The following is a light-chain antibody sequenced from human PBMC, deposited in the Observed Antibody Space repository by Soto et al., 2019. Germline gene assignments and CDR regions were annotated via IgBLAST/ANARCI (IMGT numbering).Light chain of an antibody. J-gene: IGKJ4*01. Sequence: DIVLTQSPATLSLSPGERAALSCRASQSVGSYLAWYQQKPGQAPRLVIYDPSARATGIPARFSGSGSGTDFTLTISSLEPEDFAVYYCQQRSNWPPDFGGGTKVEIK. CDR1: QSVGSY. V-gene: IGKV3-11*01. CDR2: DPS. CDR3: QQRSNWPPD.